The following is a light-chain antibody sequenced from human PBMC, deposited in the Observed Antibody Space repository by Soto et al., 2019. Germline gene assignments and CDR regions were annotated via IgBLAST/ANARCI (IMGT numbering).Light chain of an antibody. CDR2: DAS. CDR1: QSISDT. J-gene: IGKJ5*01. Sequence: MTHSPATLSVSPGGKATLPCRASQSISDTLAWYQQKPGQAPRLLIYDASNRATGIPARFSGSGSGTDFTLTISSLEPEDFALYYCQQRSNWPRITFGQGTRLEIK. CDR3: QQRSNWPRIT. V-gene: IGKV3-11*01.